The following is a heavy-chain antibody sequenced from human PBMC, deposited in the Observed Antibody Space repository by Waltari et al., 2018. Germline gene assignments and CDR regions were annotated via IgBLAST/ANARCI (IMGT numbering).Heavy chain of an antibody. Sequence: QVQLQESGPGLVKPSETLSLTCAVSGYSISSGYYWGWIRQPPGKGLEWIGSIYHSGSTYYNPTLKSRVTISVDTSKNQCSLKLSSVTAADTAVYYCARETPNYYDSSGPDYWGQGTLVTVSS. V-gene: IGHV4-38-2*02. CDR2: IYHSGST. D-gene: IGHD3-22*01. CDR3: ARETPNYYDSSGPDY. CDR1: GYSISSGYY. J-gene: IGHJ4*02.